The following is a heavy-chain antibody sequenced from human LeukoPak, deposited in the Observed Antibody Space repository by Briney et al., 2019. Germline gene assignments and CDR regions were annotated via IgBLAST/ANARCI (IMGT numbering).Heavy chain of an antibody. CDR1: GFTFSSYG. Sequence: GGSLRLSCAASGFTFSSYGMNWVRQAPGKGLEWVSSISSSSSYIYYADSVKGRFTISRDNAKNSLYLQMNSLRAEDTAVYYCARDRIAAAAFDIWGQGTMVTVSS. J-gene: IGHJ3*02. CDR2: ISSSSSYI. V-gene: IGHV3-21*01. D-gene: IGHD6-13*01. CDR3: ARDRIAAAAFDI.